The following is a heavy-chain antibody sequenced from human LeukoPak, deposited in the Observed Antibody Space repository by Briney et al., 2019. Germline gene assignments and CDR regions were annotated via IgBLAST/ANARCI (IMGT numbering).Heavy chain of an antibody. D-gene: IGHD3-10*01. CDR2: IDHSGNT. Sequence: PSETLSLTCAVSGGSFSGHYWSWIRQSPGEGLEWIGKIDHSGNTNYNPSLKGRLTISVDTSKSQFSLKLSSVTAADTAAYYCAIDYYGSGSSDYWGQGTLVTVSS. V-gene: IGHV4-34*01. J-gene: IGHJ4*02. CDR1: GGSFSGHY. CDR3: AIDYYGSGSSDY.